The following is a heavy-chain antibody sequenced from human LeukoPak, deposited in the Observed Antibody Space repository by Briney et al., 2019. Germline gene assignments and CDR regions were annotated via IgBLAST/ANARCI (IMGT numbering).Heavy chain of an antibody. CDR3: ARGGDSSGWHDGGFDY. V-gene: IGHV1-2*06. CDR1: GYTFTGYY. D-gene: IGHD6-19*01. Sequence: ASVKVSCKASGYTFTGYYMHWVRQAPGQGLEWMGRINPNSGGTNYAQKFQGRVTMTRDTSISTAYMALSRLRSDDTAVYYCARGGDSSGWHDGGFDYWGQGTLVTVSS. CDR2: INPNSGGT. J-gene: IGHJ4*02.